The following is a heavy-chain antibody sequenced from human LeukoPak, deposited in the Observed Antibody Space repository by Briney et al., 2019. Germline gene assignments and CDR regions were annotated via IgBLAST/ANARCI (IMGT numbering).Heavy chain of an antibody. V-gene: IGHV4-34*01. CDR1: GGSFSGYY. J-gene: IGHJ4*02. Sequence: KPSETLSLTCGVSGGSFSGYYWNWIRQSPEKGLEWVGEINHSGNTRYNPSLRSRITMSVDTSRNHFSLKLSSVTAADTAVYYCAREVYSSGWYTSNYFDYWGQGTLVTVSS. CDR2: INHSGNT. D-gene: IGHD6-19*01. CDR3: AREVYSSGWYTSNYFDY.